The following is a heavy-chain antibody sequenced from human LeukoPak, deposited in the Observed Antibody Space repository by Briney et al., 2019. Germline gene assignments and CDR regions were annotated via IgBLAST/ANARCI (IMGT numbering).Heavy chain of an antibody. CDR1: GGSISGYY. CDR3: AGTFYSGSGDLNGFHP. CDR2: IYTGGST. Sequence: SETLFLTCAVSGGSISGYYWSWIRQPPGKGLAWLGFIYTGGSTDYNPSLMGRGTISLDTSKNHFSLKLTSVTAADTAMDYCAGTFYSGSGDLNGFHPWGQGTLVTVSS. J-gene: IGHJ5*02. D-gene: IGHD3-10*01. V-gene: IGHV4-4*08.